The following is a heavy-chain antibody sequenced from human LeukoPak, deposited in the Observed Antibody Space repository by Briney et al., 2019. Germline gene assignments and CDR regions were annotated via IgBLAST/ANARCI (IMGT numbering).Heavy chain of an antibody. CDR2: INHSGST. CDR3: ARVPIPGGVDY. CDR1: GGSFSGYY. J-gene: IGHJ4*02. V-gene: IGHV4-34*01. Sequence: PPETLSLTCAVYGGSFSGYYWSWIRQPPGKGLEWIGEINHSGSTNYNPSLKSRVTISVDTSKNQFSLKLSSVTAADTAVYYCARVPIPGGVDYWGQGTLVTVSS. D-gene: IGHD2-21*01.